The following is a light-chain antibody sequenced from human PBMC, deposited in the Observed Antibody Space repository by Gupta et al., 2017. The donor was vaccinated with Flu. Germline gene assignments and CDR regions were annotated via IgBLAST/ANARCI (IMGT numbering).Light chain of an antibody. CDR1: QSISRH. CDR2: AAS. CDR3: QQNYTSRT. V-gene: IGKV1-39*01. J-gene: IGKJ1*01. Sequence: SPSSLSASVGDSITSTCRGSQSISRHLNWYQQQAEKAPNLLIYAASTGQSGVPSRFSGSGAGKDFTLTSSRLHPEDFATYYWQQNYTSRTFGQGTKVEIK.